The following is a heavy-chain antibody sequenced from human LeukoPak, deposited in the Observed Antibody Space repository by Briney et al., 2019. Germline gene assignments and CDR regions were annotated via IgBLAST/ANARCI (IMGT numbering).Heavy chain of an antibody. D-gene: IGHD1-26*01. CDR2: IYYSGST. CDR3: ARERRASLFDP. V-gene: IGHV4-59*11. CDR1: GGSISSHY. J-gene: IGHJ5*02. Sequence: PSETLSLTCTVSGGSISSHYWSWIRQPPGQGLEWIGYIYYSGSTNYNPSLKSRVTISVDTSKNQFSLKLSSVTAADTAVYYCARERRASLFDPWGQGTLVTVSS.